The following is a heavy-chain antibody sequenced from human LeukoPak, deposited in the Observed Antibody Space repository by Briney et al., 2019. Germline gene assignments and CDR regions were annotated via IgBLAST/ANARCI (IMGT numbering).Heavy chain of an antibody. D-gene: IGHD3-10*01. J-gene: IGHJ4*02. CDR1: GYTFTNSD. CDR3: ARAEPLSFYYGSGSYIPFDY. V-gene: IGHV1-18*01. CDR2: ISAYNGNT. Sequence: ASVKVSCKASGYTFTNSDINWVRQATGQGLEWMGWISAYNGNTNYAQKLQGRVTMTTDTSTSTAYMELRSLRSDDTAVYYCARAEPLSFYYGSGSYIPFDYWGQGTLVTVSS.